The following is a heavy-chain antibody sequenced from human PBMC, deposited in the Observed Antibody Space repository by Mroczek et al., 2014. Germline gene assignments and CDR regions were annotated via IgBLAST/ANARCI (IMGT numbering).Heavy chain of an antibody. Sequence: QVQLVESGPRTGEAFTRPCPSPALPLLAPSAVAIITGAGSGSPPEGTGVDWTYLCRWEHHVQPSLKSRVTISLDTSKNQFSLNLSSVTATDTAVYYCAREERYYSSTGYRPRGYFQHWGQGTLVTVSS. J-gene: IGHJ1*01. D-gene: IGHD3-10*01. CDR2: LCRWEH. V-gene: IGHV4-61*02. CDR3: AREERYYSSTGYRPRGYFQH. CDR1: LAPSAVAIIT.